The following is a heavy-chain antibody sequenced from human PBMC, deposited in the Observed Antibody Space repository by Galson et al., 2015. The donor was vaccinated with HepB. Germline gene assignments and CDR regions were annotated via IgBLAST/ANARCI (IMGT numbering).Heavy chain of an antibody. CDR3: AREYSSGWVYFDY. V-gene: IGHV3-21*01. D-gene: IGHD6-19*01. CDR1: GFTFSSYS. CDR2: ISSSSSYI. J-gene: IGHJ4*02. Sequence: SLRLSCAASGFTFSSYSMNWVRQAPGKGLEWVSSISSSSSYIYYADSVKGRFTISRDNAKNSLYLQMNSLRAEDTAVYYCAREYSSGWVYFDYWGQGTLVTVSS.